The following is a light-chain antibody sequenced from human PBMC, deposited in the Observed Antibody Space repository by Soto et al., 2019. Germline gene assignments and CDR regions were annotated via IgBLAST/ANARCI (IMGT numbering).Light chain of an antibody. J-gene: IGKJ1*01. CDR2: KAS. V-gene: IGKV1-5*03. CDR1: QSSSSW. CDR3: QQYNDNWT. Sequence: DIQMTQSPSTLSASVGDRVTITCRASQSSSSWLAWYQQKPGKAPKLLIYKASTLQSGVPSRFSGSGSGTEFTLAISSLQPDDSATYYCQQYNDNWTFGQGTKVDMK.